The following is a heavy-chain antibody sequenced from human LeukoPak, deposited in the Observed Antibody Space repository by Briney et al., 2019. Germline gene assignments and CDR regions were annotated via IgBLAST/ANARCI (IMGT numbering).Heavy chain of an antibody. V-gene: IGHV3-64D*09. CDR1: GFTFSSYA. Sequence: GGSLRLSCSASGFTFSSYAMHCVRQAPGKGLEYVSAISSNGGSTYYADSVKGRFTISRDNSKNTLYLQMSSLRAEDTAVYYCLKDKYYYGPGSYNCWGQGTLVTVSS. D-gene: IGHD3-10*01. CDR3: LKDKYYYGPGSYNC. J-gene: IGHJ4*02. CDR2: ISSNGGST.